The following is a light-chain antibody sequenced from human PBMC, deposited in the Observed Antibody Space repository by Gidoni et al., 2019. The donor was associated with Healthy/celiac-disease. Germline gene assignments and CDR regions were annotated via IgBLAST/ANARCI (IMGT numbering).Light chain of an antibody. CDR3: QQNNSTPRT. CDR1: QSISSY. Sequence: DIQMPQPPSSLSASVGDRVTITCRASQSISSYLNWYQQKPGKAPRLLIYAASSLQSGVPSRFSGSGSGTDFTLTISSLQPEDFAAYYCQQNNSTPRTFGRGTKVEIK. J-gene: IGKJ1*01. CDR2: AAS. V-gene: IGKV1-39*01.